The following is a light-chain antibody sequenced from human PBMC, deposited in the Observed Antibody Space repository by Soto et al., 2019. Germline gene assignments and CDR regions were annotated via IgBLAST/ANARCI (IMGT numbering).Light chain of an antibody. CDR2: DAS. Sequence: EIVLTQSPATLSLSPGERATLSCSASQSVSSSLAWFQQKPGQPPRLLIYDASNRATGIPARFSGSGSGTDFTLTISSLEPEDFAVYYCQQRSGWLLTFGGGTKVQIK. J-gene: IGKJ4*01. CDR3: QQRSGWLLT. V-gene: IGKV3-11*01. CDR1: QSVSSS.